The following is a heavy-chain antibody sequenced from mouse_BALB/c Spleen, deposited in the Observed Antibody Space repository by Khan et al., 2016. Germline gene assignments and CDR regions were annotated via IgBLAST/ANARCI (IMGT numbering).Heavy chain of an antibody. D-gene: IGHD2-10*02. CDR3: ARDEYVY. J-gene: IGHJ2*01. V-gene: IGHV1-18*01. Sequence: VQLKESDPDLVKPGASVKISCKASGYSFTAYYMYWVKQSHGKSLEWIGRINPNNGATTFNQKFKGKAILTVDKSSHTAYMELRRLESEDSAVYYCARDEYVYWGQGTTLTVSS. CDR1: GYSFTAYY. CDR2: INPNNGAT.